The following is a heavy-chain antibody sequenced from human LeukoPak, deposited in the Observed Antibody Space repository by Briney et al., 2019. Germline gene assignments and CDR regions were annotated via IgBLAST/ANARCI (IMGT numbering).Heavy chain of an antibody. CDR3: ARGPTVLVGYCSSSSCQADY. CDR1: EFTFDNYA. Sequence: GGSLRLSCAASEFTFDNYAMSWVRQAPGKGLEWVSVIYSGGSTYYADSVKGRFTISRDNSKNTLYLQMNSLRAEDTAVYYCARGPTVLVGYCSSSSCQADYWGQGTLVTVSS. J-gene: IGHJ4*02. V-gene: IGHV3-53*01. CDR2: IYSGGST. D-gene: IGHD2-2*01.